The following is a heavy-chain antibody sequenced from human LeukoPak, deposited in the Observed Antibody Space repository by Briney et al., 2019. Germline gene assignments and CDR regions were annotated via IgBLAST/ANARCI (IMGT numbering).Heavy chain of an antibody. Sequence: SETLSLTCTVSGGSISSGSYYWSWIRQPAGKGLEWIGRIYTSGSTNYNPSLKSRVTISVDTSKNQFSLKLSSVTAADTVVYYCARDTLYWFDPWGQGTLVTVSS. CDR3: ARDTLYWFDP. CDR2: IYTSGST. J-gene: IGHJ5*02. V-gene: IGHV4-61*02. CDR1: GGSISSGSYY.